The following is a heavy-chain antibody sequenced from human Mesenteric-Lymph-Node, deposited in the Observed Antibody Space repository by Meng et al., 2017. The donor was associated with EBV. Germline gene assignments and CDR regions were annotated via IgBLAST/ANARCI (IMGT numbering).Heavy chain of an antibody. Sequence: VQLVEFGEGLVPPGGSLRLSCAASGFTFSNYNMHWVRQAPGKGLEYVSAISNDGRSAYYADSVKGRFTISRDNSKNTLYLQMGSLRTEDMAVYFCARARDNGYLDYWGQGTLVTVSS. CDR3: ARARDNGYLDY. D-gene: IGHD2-8*01. CDR2: ISNDGRSA. J-gene: IGHJ4*02. V-gene: IGHV3-64*02. CDR1: GFTFSNYN.